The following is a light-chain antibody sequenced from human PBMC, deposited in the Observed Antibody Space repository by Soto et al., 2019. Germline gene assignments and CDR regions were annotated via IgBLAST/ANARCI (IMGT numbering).Light chain of an antibody. CDR1: PGLRTW. CDR3: QQANSFPLT. V-gene: IGKV1-12*01. Sequence: QGTSSPLPVSAWLEDNVTFIGRGGPGLRTWLAWYQQKPGKPPNLLIYAASSLHSGDPSRFSGSGSGTDFTLTISSLQPEDFATYYCQQANSFPLTFGGGTKVEIK. CDR2: AAS. J-gene: IGKJ4*01.